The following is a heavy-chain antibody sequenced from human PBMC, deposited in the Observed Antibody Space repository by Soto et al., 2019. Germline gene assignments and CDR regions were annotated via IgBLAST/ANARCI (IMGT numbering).Heavy chain of an antibody. D-gene: IGHD4-17*01. J-gene: IGHJ6*03. Sequence: GGSLRLSCAASGFTFSTYSMNWVRQAPGKGLEWVSYISSSSTTIYYADSVKGRFTISRDNAKNSLYLQMNSLRAEDTAVYYSARSTTVTTSYYYYYYYMDVWGKGTTVTVSS. V-gene: IGHV3-48*01. CDR1: GFTFSTYS. CDR3: ARSTTVTTSYYYYYYYMDV. CDR2: ISSSSTTI.